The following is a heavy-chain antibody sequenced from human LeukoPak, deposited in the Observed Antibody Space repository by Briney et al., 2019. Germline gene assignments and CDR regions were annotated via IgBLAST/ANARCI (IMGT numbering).Heavy chain of an antibody. Sequence: PSETLSLTCTVSGGSISSYYWSWIRQPPGKGLEWIGYIYYSGSTNYNPSLKSRVTISVDTSKNQFSLKLSSVTAADTAVYYCAREGWPGNYFDYWGQGTLVTVSS. J-gene: IGHJ4*02. CDR1: GGSISSYY. CDR2: IYYSGST. D-gene: IGHD1-14*01. CDR3: AREGWPGNYFDY. V-gene: IGHV4-59*01.